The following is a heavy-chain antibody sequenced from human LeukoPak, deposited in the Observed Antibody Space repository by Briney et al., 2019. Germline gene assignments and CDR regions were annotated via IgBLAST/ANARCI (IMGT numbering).Heavy chain of an antibody. CDR2: IRGDNGNT. CDR3: ARVDLLTGYYFFDY. V-gene: IGHV1-18*01. CDR1: GYTFSNYG. Sequence: GASVKVSCKASGYTFSNYGISWVRQAPGQGLEWVGWIRGDNGNTNYAQKLQGRVTMTTDTSTSTAYMGLRSLGSDETAVYYCARVDLLTGYYFFDYWGQGTLVTVSS. D-gene: IGHD3-9*01. J-gene: IGHJ4*02.